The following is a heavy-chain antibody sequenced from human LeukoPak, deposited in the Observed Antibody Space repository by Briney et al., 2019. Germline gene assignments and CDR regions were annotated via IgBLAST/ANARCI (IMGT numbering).Heavy chain of an antibody. CDR2: IWYDGSNK. Sequence: GGSLRLSCAASGFTFSSYGMHWVRQAPGKGLEWVAVIWYDGSNKYYADSVKGRFTISRDNSKNTLHLQMNSLRAEDTAVYYCAKGYSSGYLLDYWGQGTLVTVSS. J-gene: IGHJ4*02. D-gene: IGHD3-22*01. V-gene: IGHV3-33*06. CDR1: GFTFSSYG. CDR3: AKGYSSGYLLDY.